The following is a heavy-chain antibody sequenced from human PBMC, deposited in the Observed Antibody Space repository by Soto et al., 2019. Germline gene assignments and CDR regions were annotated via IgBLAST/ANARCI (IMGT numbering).Heavy chain of an antibody. D-gene: IGHD3-3*01. CDR2: VYSSGGT. J-gene: IGHJ5*02. CDR3: ARGQRFSDWFDP. Sequence: PSETLSLPCPVSGCSFTGYYWTWIRQPAGKGLEWIGRVYSSGGTHYNPSLKSRVTISLDTSKNQFSLRLLSVTDADTAVYFCARGQRFSDWFDPWGQGTLVTVSS. V-gene: IGHV4-4*07. CDR1: GCSFTGYY.